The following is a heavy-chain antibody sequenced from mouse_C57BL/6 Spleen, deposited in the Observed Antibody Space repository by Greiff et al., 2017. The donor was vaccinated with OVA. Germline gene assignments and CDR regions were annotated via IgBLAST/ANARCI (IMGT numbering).Heavy chain of an antibody. Sequence: EVLLVESGGGLVKPGGSLKLSCAASGFTFSSYAMSWVRQTPEQRLEWVATISAGGSYTYYPDNVKGRFTFSRDNAKNTLYLQMGHLKSEDTAMYYCAREGDYDGYFDYGGKGTTLTVSS. CDR3: AREGDYDGYFDY. J-gene: IGHJ2*01. D-gene: IGHD2-4*01. CDR2: ISAGGSYT. CDR1: GFTFSSYA. V-gene: IGHV5-4*01.